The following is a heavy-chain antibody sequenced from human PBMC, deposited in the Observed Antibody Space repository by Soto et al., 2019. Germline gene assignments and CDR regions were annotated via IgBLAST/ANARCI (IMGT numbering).Heavy chain of an antibody. J-gene: IGHJ4*02. D-gene: IGHD4-4*01. CDR1: GGSISNKY. CDR3: TRATVQRHFDS. CDR2: IYYTGST. V-gene: IGHV4-59*01. Sequence: SETLSLTCTVSGGSISNKYWTWIRQPPGKGLEWIGYIYYTGSTTYHPSLTSRVAISLDTSMQQFSLRLNSVTAADTAVYYCTRATVQRHFDSWGQGTLVTVSS.